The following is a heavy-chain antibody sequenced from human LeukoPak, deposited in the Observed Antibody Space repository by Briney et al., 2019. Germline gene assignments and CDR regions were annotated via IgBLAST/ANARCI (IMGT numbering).Heavy chain of an antibody. V-gene: IGHV1-2*04. J-gene: IGHJ5*02. CDR3: ARGPRIAAAGTRAWFDP. CDR1: GYTFTGYY. Sequence: VASVKVSCKTSGYTFTGYYMHWVRQVPGQGLEWMGWINPNSGGTNYAQKFQGWVTMTRDTSISTAYMELSRLRSDDTAVYYCARGPRIAAAGTRAWFDPWGQGTLVTVSS. D-gene: IGHD6-13*01. CDR2: INPNSGGT.